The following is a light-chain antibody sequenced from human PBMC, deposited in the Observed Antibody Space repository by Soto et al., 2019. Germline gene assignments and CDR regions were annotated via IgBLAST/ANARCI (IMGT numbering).Light chain of an antibody. V-gene: IGKV3-11*01. CDR3: QQRTDWPLT. CDR2: DAS. CDR1: QSIGSN. J-gene: IGKJ4*01. Sequence: EIVLTQSPATLSLSPGEGATLSCRASQSIGSNLAWYQQKPGQAPRLFIYDASNRATGIPARFSGSGSGTDFTITISSLEAEDFAVYYCQQRTDWPLTFGGGTKVEIK.